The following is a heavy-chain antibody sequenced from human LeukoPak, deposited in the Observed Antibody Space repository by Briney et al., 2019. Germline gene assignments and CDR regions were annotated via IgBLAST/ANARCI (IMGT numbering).Heavy chain of an antibody. CDR2: VNCNGGST. V-gene: IGHV3-20*01. J-gene: IGHJ4*02. CDR3: ARYQVYDSGSYPLDY. D-gene: IGHD3-10*01. Sequence: PSGTLSLSCTASGFSIGDYGLSWVRQPPGKGLEWVCGVNCNGGSTGYADPVKGRFTISRDNAKNSLYLEMNSLRAEDTGVYHCARYQVYDSGSYPLDYWGQGTLVTVS. CDR1: GFSIGDYG.